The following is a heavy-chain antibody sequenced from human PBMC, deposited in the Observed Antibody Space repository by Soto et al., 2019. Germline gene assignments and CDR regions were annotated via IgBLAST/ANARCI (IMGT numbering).Heavy chain of an antibody. V-gene: IGHV3-23*01. CDR3: AKISTYYYYYYMDV. CDR2: ISGSGGST. D-gene: IGHD6-13*01. CDR1: GFTFSSYA. J-gene: IGHJ6*03. Sequence: PGGSLRLSCAASGFTFSSYAMSWVRQAPGKGLEWVSAISGSGGSTYYADSVKGRFTISRDNSKNTLYLQMNSLRAEDTAVYYCAKISTYYYYYYMDVWGKGTTVTVSS.